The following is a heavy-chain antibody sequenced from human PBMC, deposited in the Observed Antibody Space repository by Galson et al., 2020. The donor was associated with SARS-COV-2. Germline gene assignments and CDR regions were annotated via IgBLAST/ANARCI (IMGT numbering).Heavy chain of an antibody. CDR3: ARGAKSPVEVEGWAIVVVPAALDY. V-gene: IGHV3-11*06. CDR2: ISSSSYT. Sequence: GESLKISCAASGFTFSDYYMSWIRQAPGKGLEWVSYISSSSYTNYADSVKGRFTISRDNAKNSLYLQMNSLRAEDTAVYYCARGAKSPVEVEGWAIVVVPAALDYWGQGTLVTVSS. D-gene: IGHD2-2*01. J-gene: IGHJ4*02. CDR1: GFTFSDYY.